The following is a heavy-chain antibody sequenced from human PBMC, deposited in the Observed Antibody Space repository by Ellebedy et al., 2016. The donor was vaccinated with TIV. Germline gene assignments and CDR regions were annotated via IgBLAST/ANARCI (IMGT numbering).Heavy chain of an antibody. CDR3: ARGPKYSYAYPPWDW. D-gene: IGHD3-16*01. Sequence: AASVKVSCKASGYSFTTFTIHWVRQAPGQRPEWMGWINPDNGDTKHSQKFQARVTITRDTFASTAYMELSSLRPDDTAIYYCARGPKYSYAYPPWDWWGQGTLVTVSS. J-gene: IGHJ4*02. CDR1: GYSFTTFT. CDR2: INPDNGDT. V-gene: IGHV1-3*01.